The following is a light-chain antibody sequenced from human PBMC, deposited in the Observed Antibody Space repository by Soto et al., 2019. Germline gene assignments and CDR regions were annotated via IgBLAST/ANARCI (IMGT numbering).Light chain of an antibody. CDR1: QSVSSN. Sequence: EIVMTQTRTTPCMSRGESATLSGRASQSVSSNLAWYQQKPGQAPRPLIYGASTRATGIPARFSGSGSGTEFTLTISSLQSEDFEVYYCQQYNNWPQTFGQGTKVDIK. CDR2: GAS. J-gene: IGKJ1*01. V-gene: IGKV3-15*01. CDR3: QQYNNWPQT.